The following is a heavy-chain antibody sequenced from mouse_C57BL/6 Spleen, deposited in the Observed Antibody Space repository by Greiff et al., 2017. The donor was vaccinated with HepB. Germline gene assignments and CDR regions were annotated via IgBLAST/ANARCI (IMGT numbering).Heavy chain of an antibody. Sequence: EVKLVESGGDLVKPGGSLKLSCAASGFTFSSYGMSWVRQTPDKRLEWVATISSGGSYTYYPDSVKGRFTISRDNAKNTLYLQLSSLKSEDTAMYYCSRLDYDYVGWFAYWGQGTLVTVSA. J-gene: IGHJ3*01. CDR1: GFTFSSYG. D-gene: IGHD2-4*01. V-gene: IGHV5-6*01. CDR3: SRLDYDYVGWFAY. CDR2: ISSGGSYT.